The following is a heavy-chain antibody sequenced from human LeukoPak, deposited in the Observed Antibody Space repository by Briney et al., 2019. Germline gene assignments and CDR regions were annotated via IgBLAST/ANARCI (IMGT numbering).Heavy chain of an antibody. CDR1: GFTVSSNY. J-gene: IGHJ4*02. V-gene: IGHV3-53*01. CDR3: TRSSGSGSYYRYFFDY. Sequence: GGSLRLSCAASGFTVSSNYMSWVRQAPGKGLEWVSVIYSGGSTYYADSVKGRFTISRDNSKNTLYLQMNSLKTEDTAVYYCTRSSGSGSYYRYFFDYWGQGTLVTVSS. D-gene: IGHD3-10*01. CDR2: IYSGGST.